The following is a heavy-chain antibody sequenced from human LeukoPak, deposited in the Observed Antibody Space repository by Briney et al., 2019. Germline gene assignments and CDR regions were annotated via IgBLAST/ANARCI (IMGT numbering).Heavy chain of an antibody. CDR2: ISYDGSNK. CDR1: GFTFSSYG. CDR3: AKASAGSGRALYYYGMDV. Sequence: GRSLRLSCAASGFTFSSYGMHWVRQAPGKGLEWVAVISYDGSNKYYADSVKGRFTISRDNSRNTLYLQMNSLRAEDTAVYYCAKASAGSGRALYYYGMDVWGKGTTVTVSS. D-gene: IGHD3-10*01. J-gene: IGHJ6*04. V-gene: IGHV3-30*18.